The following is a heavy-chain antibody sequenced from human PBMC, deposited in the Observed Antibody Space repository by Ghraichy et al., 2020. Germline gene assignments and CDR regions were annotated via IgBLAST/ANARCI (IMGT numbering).Heavy chain of an antibody. D-gene: IGHD5-24*01. CDR3: AKDSWWGGYNPRFDY. Sequence: GESLNISCAASGFTFDDYPMHWVRQAPGKGLDWVSLISGDGGSTYYADSVKGRFTISRDNSKTSLYLQMNSLRTEDTALYYCAKDSWWGGYNPRFDYWGQGTLVTVSS. CDR1: GFTFDDYP. V-gene: IGHV3-43*02. CDR2: ISGDGGST. J-gene: IGHJ4*02.